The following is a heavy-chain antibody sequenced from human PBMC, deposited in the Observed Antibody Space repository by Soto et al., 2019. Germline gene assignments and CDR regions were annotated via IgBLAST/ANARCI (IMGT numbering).Heavy chain of an antibody. Sequence: SETLSLTCSVSGGSVSNKTYYWSWIRQPPGKRLEWIGYVYYSGTTNYNPSLKSRVTISVDLSKNQFSLRLSSVTTADTALYYCARTTAVPNTLRSRYFFGYWGQGTLVTVSS. CDR1: GGSVSNKTYY. CDR2: VYYSGTT. V-gene: IGHV4-61*01. J-gene: IGHJ4*02. D-gene: IGHD4-17*01. CDR3: ARTTAVPNTLRSRYFFGY.